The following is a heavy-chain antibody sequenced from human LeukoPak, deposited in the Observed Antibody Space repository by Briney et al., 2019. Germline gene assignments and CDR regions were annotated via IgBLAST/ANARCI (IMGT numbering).Heavy chain of an antibody. CDR2: IYTSGST. D-gene: IGHD3-9*01. CDR3: ARAGGYGHLAGYYKVGWFDP. CDR1: GGSISSGSYY. J-gene: IGHJ5*02. Sequence: SETLSLTCTVSGGSISSGSYYWSWIRQPAGKGLEWIGRIYTSGSTNYNPSLKSRVTISVDTSKNQFSLKLSPVTAADTAVYYCARAGGYGHLAGYYKVGWFDPWCQGTLVTVSS. V-gene: IGHV4-61*02.